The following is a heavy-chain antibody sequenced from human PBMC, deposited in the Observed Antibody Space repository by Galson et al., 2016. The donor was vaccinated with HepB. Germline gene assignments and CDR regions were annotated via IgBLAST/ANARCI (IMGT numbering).Heavy chain of an antibody. D-gene: IGHD6-19*01. CDR2: LSSGGINT. Sequence: LRLSCAASGFSFTTYAMSWVRQAPGKGLEWVSTLSSGGINTYYADSVKGRFTISRDISKTTLYLQMNSLRAEDTAVYYCAKNRGIAVVGGVYFFDYWGQGTLVTVSS. J-gene: IGHJ4*02. CDR3: AKNRGIAVVGGVYFFDY. V-gene: IGHV3-23*01. CDR1: GFSFTTYA.